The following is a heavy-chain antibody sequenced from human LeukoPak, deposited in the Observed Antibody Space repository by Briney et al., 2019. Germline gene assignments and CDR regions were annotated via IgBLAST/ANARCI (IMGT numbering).Heavy chain of an antibody. V-gene: IGHV4-34*01. D-gene: IGHD1-1*01. CDR3: ARETGTTSTTYYFDY. CDR2: INHSGST. Sequence: PSETLSLTCAVYGGSFSGYYWSWIRQPPGKGLEWIGKINHSGSTNYNPSLKSRVTISVDTSKNQFSLKLSSVTAADTAVYYCARETGTTSTTYYFDYWGQGTLVTVSS. J-gene: IGHJ4*02. CDR1: GGSFSGYY.